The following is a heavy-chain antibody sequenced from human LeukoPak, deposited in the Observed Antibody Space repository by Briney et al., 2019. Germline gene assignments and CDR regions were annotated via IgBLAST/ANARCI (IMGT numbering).Heavy chain of an antibody. Sequence: GGSLRLSCAASGFTFSSYAMSWVRQAPGKGLEWVSAISGSGGSTYYADSVEGRFTISRDNSKNTLYLQMNSLRAEDTAVYYCAKGTGYYDSSGPDPFYFDYWGQGTLVTVSS. CDR2: ISGSGGST. D-gene: IGHD3-22*01. CDR1: GFTFSSYA. J-gene: IGHJ4*02. V-gene: IGHV3-23*01. CDR3: AKGTGYYDSSGPDPFYFDY.